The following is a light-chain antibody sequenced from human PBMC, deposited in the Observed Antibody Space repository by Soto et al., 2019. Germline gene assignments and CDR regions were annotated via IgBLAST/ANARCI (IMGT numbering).Light chain of an antibody. J-gene: IGKJ1*01. CDR2: GAS. CDR3: QKERSWPHT. CDR1: QSVDIS. V-gene: IGKV3-15*01. Sequence: PAPGPVTIGEGVILSCRASQSVDISLAWYQQKPGQAPRLLIYGASTRATDMPGTFSGRGSGTEFTLAITILRPEAFGAQFRQKERSWPHTVGQGTKVDIK.